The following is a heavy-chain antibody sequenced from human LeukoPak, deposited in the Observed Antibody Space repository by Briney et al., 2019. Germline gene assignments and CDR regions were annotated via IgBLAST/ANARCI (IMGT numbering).Heavy chain of an antibody. CDR3: AKEGVVIRPTSFAEYFQH. V-gene: IGHV3-30*02. J-gene: IGHJ1*01. D-gene: IGHD3-22*01. CDR1: GFTFSSYG. CDR2: IRYDGSNK. Sequence: PGGSLRLSCAASGFTFSSYGMHWVRQAPGKGLEWVAFIRYDGSNKYYADPVKGRFTISRDNSKNTLYLQMNSLRAEDTAVYYCAKEGVVIRPTSFAEYFQHWGQGTLVTVSS.